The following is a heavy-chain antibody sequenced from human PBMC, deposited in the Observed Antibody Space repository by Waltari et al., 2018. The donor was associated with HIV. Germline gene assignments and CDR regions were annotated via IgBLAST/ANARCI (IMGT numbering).Heavy chain of an antibody. CDR1: GYTFTSYY. J-gene: IGHJ6*02. CDR3: ARAIPDMYDSSSGFRGMDV. D-gene: IGHD6-6*01. CDR2: INPSGGST. Sequence: QVQLVQSGAEVKKPGASVKVSCKASGYTFTSYYMPWVRQAPGQGLEWMGIINPSGGSTTYAQRFQGRVTMTRDTSTSTVYMELSSLTSDDTAVYYCARAIPDMYDSSSGFRGMDVWGQGTTVTVFS. V-gene: IGHV1-46*01.